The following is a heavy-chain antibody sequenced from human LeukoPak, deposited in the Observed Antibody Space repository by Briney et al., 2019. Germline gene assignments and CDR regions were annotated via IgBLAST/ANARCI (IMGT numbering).Heavy chain of an antibody. CDR2: ISGSGDSS. Sequence: GGSLRLSCAASGFTFSSYAMNWVRQAPGKGLEWVSLISGSGDSSDYADSVKGRFTISRDNSKNTLYLQINSLRADDTAVYYCAKRAVAGTGRGFDIWGQGTLVTVSS. CDR3: AKRAVAGTGRGFDI. D-gene: IGHD6-19*01. J-gene: IGHJ3*02. V-gene: IGHV3-23*01. CDR1: GFTFSSYA.